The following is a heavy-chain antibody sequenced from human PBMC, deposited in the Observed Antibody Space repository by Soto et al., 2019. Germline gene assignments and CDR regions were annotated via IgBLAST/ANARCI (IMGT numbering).Heavy chain of an antibody. CDR2: ISPGGDST. CDR1: GFNLNIYA. CDR3: AKALGNPYYYYYMDV. Sequence: EVQLLESGGGLVQPGGSLRLSCAASGFNLNIYAMTWVRQAPGKGLEWVSTISPGGDSTYFADSVKGRVTISRDNSKNTLSLQMNSLRAEDTATYFCAKALGNPYYYYYMDVWGTGTTVTVSS. V-gene: IGHV3-23*01. J-gene: IGHJ6*03. D-gene: IGHD1-1*01.